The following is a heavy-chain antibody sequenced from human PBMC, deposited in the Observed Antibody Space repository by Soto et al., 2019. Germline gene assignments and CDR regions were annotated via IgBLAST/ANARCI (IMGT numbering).Heavy chain of an antibody. J-gene: IGHJ4*02. CDR1: GFSLNTGGVG. Sequence: QITLKESGPTVAKPTQTLTLTCSLSGFSLNTGGVGVGWIRQPPGKALEWLAVIYWDDDKSWNPSLRDRLTINRDASDDQVVLTGTNMHPVDTGTYYCARRRGGFGGGLTTPYFDYWGQGTLGTVSS. V-gene: IGHV2-5*02. CDR2: IYWDDDK. CDR3: ARRRGGFGGGLTTPYFDY. D-gene: IGHD6-19*01.